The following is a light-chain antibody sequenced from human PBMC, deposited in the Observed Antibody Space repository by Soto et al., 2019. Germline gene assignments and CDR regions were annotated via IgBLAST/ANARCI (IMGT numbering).Light chain of an antibody. CDR1: QGSSNY. Sequence: IQLTQSPSSLSASVGDRVTITCRASQGSSNYLGWYQQKPGKAPKLLIYAASTLQTGVPSRFSGGGSGTDFTLTSTSLQPEDFATYYCQQLNVYPSTFGGGTKVEIK. CDR2: AAS. CDR3: QQLNVYPST. V-gene: IGKV1-9*01. J-gene: IGKJ4*01.